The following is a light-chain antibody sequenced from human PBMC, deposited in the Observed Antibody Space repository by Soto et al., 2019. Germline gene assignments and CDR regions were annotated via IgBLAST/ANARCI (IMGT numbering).Light chain of an antibody. Sequence: QSVLTQPPSVSAAPGKKVTISCSGTIFDVGDNFVSWYQHFPGTAPKLLIYDDDKRPSGIPDRFSGSKSGTSATLGITGFQTGDEADYYCGSWDSSLSAYVFGTGTKVTVL. V-gene: IGLV1-51*01. CDR2: DDD. CDR3: GSWDSSLSAYV. CDR1: IFDVGDNF. J-gene: IGLJ1*01.